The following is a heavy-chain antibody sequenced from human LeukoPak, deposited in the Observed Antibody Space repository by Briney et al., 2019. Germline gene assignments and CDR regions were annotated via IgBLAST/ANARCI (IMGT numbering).Heavy chain of an antibody. V-gene: IGHV3-21*01. Sequence: PGGSLRLSCEASGFTFSSYTLTWVRQAPGKGLEWVSSISSSSSYIYYADSVKGRFTISRDNAKNSLYLQMNSLRAEDTAVYYCARGDFCDYWGQGTLVTVSS. CDR3: ARGDFCDY. D-gene: IGHD3-3*01. J-gene: IGHJ4*02. CDR1: GFTFSSYT. CDR2: ISSSSSYI.